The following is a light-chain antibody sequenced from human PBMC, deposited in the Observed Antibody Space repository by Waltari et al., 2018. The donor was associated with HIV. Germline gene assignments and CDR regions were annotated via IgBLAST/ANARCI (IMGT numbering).Light chain of an antibody. CDR3: QQYNIWPLT. J-gene: IGKJ4*01. CDR1: QTVSSK. CDR2: GAS. Sequence: EIVMTQSPATLSVSPGERANLSCRASQTVSSKLAWYQQKPGQAPRLLIYGASTRATGIPANFSGSGSGTEFTLTISSLQSEDFAVYYCQQYNIWPLTFGGGTKVEIK. V-gene: IGKV3-15*01.